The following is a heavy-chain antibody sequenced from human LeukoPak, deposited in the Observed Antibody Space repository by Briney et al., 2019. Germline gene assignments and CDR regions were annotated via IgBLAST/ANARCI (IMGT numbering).Heavy chain of an antibody. V-gene: IGHV4-31*03. CDR2: TYNSGST. CDR3: ARSSGWRDAFDF. D-gene: IGHD6-19*01. CDR1: GGSISISGFY. Sequence: SQTLSLTCSVSGGSISISGFYWSWIRQLPGKGLEWIGYTYNSGSTYYNPSFGSRVTISTDTSMNQFFLKSHSVTAADTAVYYCARSSGWRDAFDFWGRGTMVTVSS. J-gene: IGHJ3*01.